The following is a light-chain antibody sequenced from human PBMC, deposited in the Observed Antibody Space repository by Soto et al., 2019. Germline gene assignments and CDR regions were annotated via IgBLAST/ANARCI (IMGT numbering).Light chain of an antibody. J-gene: IGLJ1*01. CDR3: QSYDSSLSGYV. Sequence: SLLPQPPSLSGSPGQMVTLSCPGSSSNIGAGYDVHWYQQLPGTAPKVLIYGNSNRPSGVPDRFSGSKSGTSASLAITGLQAEDEADYYCQSYDSSLSGYVFGTGTKVTVL. CDR2: GNS. V-gene: IGLV1-40*01. CDR1: SSNIGAGYD.